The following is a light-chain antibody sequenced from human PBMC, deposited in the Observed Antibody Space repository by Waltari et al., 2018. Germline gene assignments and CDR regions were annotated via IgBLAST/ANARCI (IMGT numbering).Light chain of an antibody. J-gene: IGKJ1*01. V-gene: IGKV1-5*03. Sequence: DIQMTQSPSTLSASVGERVNITCRASQTIRSWLAWYQHKPGKAPKLLIYKASNLESGVPSSFSGSGSGTEFTLTVSSLQPDDFATYYCQQYDSYPWTFGQGTKVEI. CDR3: QQYDSYPWT. CDR1: QTIRSW. CDR2: KAS.